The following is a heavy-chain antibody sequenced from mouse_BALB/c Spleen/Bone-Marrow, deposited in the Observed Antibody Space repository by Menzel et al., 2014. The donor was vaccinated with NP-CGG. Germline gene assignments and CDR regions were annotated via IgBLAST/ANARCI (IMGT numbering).Heavy chain of an antibody. CDR3: ATLTGTFDY. V-gene: IGHV14-3*02. Sequence: EVQLQQSGAGPVRPGASVKLSCAASGFNIKDTYMHWVKQRPQQGLEWIGRIDPADDYTKYDPKFQGTATITADTSSNTAYLHLSSLTSEDTAVYYCATLTGTFDYWGQGTTLAVSS. D-gene: IGHD4-1*01. CDR1: GFNIKDTY. J-gene: IGHJ2*01. CDR2: IDPADDYT.